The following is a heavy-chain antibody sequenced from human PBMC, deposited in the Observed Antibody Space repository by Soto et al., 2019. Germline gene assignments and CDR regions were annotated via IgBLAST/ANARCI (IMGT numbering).Heavy chain of an antibody. D-gene: IGHD3-9*01. J-gene: IGHJ4*02. V-gene: IGHV3-21*02. CDR3: ARDGLTRPIDF. CDR1: GFTFSSYP. CDR2: ISESGSYI. Sequence: EVQLVESGGGLVKPGGSLRLSCAASGFTFSSYPMHWVRQAPGKGLEWVSSISESGSYIYYATSVRGRFTISRDNAKNSLSLHINSLGAEDTAVYFCARDGLTRPIDFWGQGTLVTVSS.